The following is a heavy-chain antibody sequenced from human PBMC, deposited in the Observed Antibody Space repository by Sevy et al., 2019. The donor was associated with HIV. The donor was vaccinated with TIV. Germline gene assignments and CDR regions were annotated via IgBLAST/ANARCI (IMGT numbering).Heavy chain of an antibody. Sequence: GGSLRLSCAASGFSFGTYWMHWVRQAPGKGLEWVVNIKQDESEKYYVASVKGRFTISRDNAKNSVYLEMNSLRPEDTAIYYCAKGNSGSFDYWGQGTLVTVSS. J-gene: IGHJ4*02. V-gene: IGHV3-7*01. CDR3: AKGNSGSFDY. D-gene: IGHD3-22*01. CDR1: GFSFGTYW. CDR2: IKQDESEK.